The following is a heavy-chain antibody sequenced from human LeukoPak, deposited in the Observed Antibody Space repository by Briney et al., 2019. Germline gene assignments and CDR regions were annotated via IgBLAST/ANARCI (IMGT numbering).Heavy chain of an antibody. Sequence: GGSLRLSCAASGFTFSSYAMHWVRQAPGKGLEWVAVISYDGSNKYYADSVKGRFTISRDNSKNTLYLQMNSLRAEDTAVYYCAREWSITGTTMEDAFDIWGQGTMVTVSS. D-gene: IGHD1-7*01. CDR1: GFTFSSYA. CDR3: AREWSITGTTMEDAFDI. J-gene: IGHJ3*02. V-gene: IGHV3-30-3*01. CDR2: ISYDGSNK.